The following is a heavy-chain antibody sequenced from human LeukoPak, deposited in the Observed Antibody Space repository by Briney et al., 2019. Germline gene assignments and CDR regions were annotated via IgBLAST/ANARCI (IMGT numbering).Heavy chain of an antibody. CDR3: ARGGITFGGVIESDFDY. V-gene: IGHV4-39*07. CDR1: GGSIRSSSYY. D-gene: IGHD3-16*02. J-gene: IGHJ4*02. CDR2: IYYSGST. Sequence: PSETLSLTCTVSGGSIRSSSYYWGGIRQPPGKGLEWIGSIYYSGSTYYNPSLKSRVTISVDTSKNQFSLKLSSVTAAGTAVYYCARGGITFGGVIESDFDYWGQGTLVTVSS.